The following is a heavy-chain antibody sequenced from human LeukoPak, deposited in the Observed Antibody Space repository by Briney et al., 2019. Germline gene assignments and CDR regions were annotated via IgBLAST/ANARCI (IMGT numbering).Heavy chain of an antibody. D-gene: IGHD1-26*01. CDR2: IYYSGST. J-gene: IGHJ6*03. CDR3: ARVGGAIYYYMDV. V-gene: IGHV4-39*07. CDR1: GGSISSSSYY. Sequence: SETLSLTCTVSGGSISSSSYYWGWIRQPPGKGLEWIGSIYYSGSTYYNPSLKSRVTISVDTSKNQFSLKLSSVTAADTAVYYCARVGGAIYYYMDVWGKGTTVTVSS.